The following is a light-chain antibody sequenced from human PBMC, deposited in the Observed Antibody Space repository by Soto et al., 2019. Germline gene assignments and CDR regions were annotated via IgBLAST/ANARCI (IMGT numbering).Light chain of an antibody. Sequence: QSVLTQPASVSGSPGQSITISCTGTSSYVGSYDLVSWYQQHPGKAPKLVISDVTKRPSGVSNRFSGSKSGNTASLTISGLQAEDEADYYCCSYAGSDTYVFGTGNKVTVL. CDR3: CSYAGSDTYV. J-gene: IGLJ1*01. CDR2: DVT. V-gene: IGLV2-23*02. CDR1: SSYVGSYDL.